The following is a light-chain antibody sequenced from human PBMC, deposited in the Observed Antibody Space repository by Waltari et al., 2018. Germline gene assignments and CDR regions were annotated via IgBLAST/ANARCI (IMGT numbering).Light chain of an antibody. CDR3: CSFADSSASWV. Sequence: QSALTQPASVSGSPGQSITISCTGTSSDVGTYDLVSLYQQHPGKAPKLMIHDVNKRPSGVSPRFSGSKSGNTASLTISGLQAEDEADYYCCSFADSSASWVFGGGTKLTVL. V-gene: IGLV2-23*02. J-gene: IGLJ3*02. CDR1: SSDVGTYDL. CDR2: DVN.